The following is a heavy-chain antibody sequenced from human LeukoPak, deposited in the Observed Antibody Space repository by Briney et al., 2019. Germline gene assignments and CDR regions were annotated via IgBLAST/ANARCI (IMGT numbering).Heavy chain of an antibody. V-gene: IGHV4-59*01. Sequence: PSETLSLTCTASGGSISTYYWSWIRQPPGKGREYIGYIYYSGSTNYNPSLKSRVTMSLDTSKNQCSLKLSSVTAADTAVYYCAREEVPHGFDIWGQGTMVTVSS. J-gene: IGHJ3*02. CDR1: GGSISTYY. CDR2: IYYSGST. CDR3: AREEVPHGFDI.